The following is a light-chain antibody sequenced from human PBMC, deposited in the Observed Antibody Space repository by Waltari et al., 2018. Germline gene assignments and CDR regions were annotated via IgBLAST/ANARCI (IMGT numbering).Light chain of an antibody. Sequence: DIQMTQSPSTLSASVGDRVTITCRASPNINKWLAWYQQKPGQAPKLLIYKSSNLQTGVPSRFSGSGSGTEFTLTINSLQPDDFATYYCQQYGSSSHFGQGTRLEIK. J-gene: IGKJ5*01. V-gene: IGKV1-5*03. CDR3: QQYGSSSH. CDR2: KSS. CDR1: PNINKW.